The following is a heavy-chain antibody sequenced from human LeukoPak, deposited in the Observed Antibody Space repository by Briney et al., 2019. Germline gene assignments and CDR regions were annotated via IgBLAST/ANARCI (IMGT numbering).Heavy chain of an antibody. CDR1: GGSISSGGYS. D-gene: IGHD3-3*02. CDR2: IYHSGST. J-gene: IGHJ6*02. CDR3: ARALGDYYYGMDV. Sequence: PSQTLSLTCAVSGGSISSGGYSWSWIRQPPGKGLEWIGYIYHSGSTYYNPSLKSRVTTSVDRSKNQFSLKLSSVTAADTAVYYCARALGDYYYGMDVWGQGTTVTVSS. V-gene: IGHV4-30-2*01.